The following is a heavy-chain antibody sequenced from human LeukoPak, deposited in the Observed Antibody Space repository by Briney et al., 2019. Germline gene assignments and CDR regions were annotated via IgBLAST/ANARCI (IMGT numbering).Heavy chain of an antibody. CDR1: GGSISSYY. V-gene: IGHV4-4*07. D-gene: IGHD6-19*01. CDR2: IYTSGST. Sequence: SETLSLTCTVSGGSISSYYWSWIRQPAGKGLEWIGRIYTSGSTNYNPSLKSRVTMSVDTSKNQFSLKLSSVTAADTDVYYCARSAKGIAVAGREFDYWGQGTLVTVSS. J-gene: IGHJ4*02. CDR3: ARSAKGIAVAGREFDY.